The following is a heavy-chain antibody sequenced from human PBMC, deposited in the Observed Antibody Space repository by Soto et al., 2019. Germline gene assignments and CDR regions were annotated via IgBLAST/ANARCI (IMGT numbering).Heavy chain of an antibody. CDR2: ISGSGGST. Sequence: EVQLLESGGGLVQPGGSLRLSCAASGFTFSSYAMSWVRQAPGKGLEWVSAISGSGGSTYYADSVKGRFTISRDNSKNTLYLQMKSLRAEDTAVYYWAKAIRTNYYYYYGMDVWGQGTTVTVSS. CDR1: GFTFSSYA. CDR3: AKAIRTNYYYYYGMDV. V-gene: IGHV3-23*01. J-gene: IGHJ6*02.